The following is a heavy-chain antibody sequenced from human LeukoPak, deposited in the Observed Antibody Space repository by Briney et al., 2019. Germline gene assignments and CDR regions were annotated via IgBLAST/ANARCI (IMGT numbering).Heavy chain of an antibody. V-gene: IGHV1-69*04. CDR3: ARGHLYCSSTNCPLDY. Sequence: SVKVSCKASGGTLSRYSVSWVRQAPGQGLEWMGRIIPILGVPIYAQMFQGRVTLTADTSTSIAYMELSSLRSEDTAVYYCARGHLYCSSTNCPLDYWGQGTQVTVSS. CDR2: IIPILGVP. J-gene: IGHJ4*02. D-gene: IGHD2-2*01. CDR1: GGTLSRYS.